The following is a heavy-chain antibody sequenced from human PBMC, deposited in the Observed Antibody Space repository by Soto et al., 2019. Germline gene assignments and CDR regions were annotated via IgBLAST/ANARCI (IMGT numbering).Heavy chain of an antibody. CDR3: TRGNVDNTPFDY. V-gene: IGHV1-18*01. J-gene: IGHJ4*02. D-gene: IGHD1-20*01. CDR2: ISSYNGNT. Sequence: ASVKVSCKASGYTFTSYGISWVRQAPGQGLEWMGWISSYNGNTNFAQKFQGRVTMTTDTSTSTAYTELSSLRSDDTAGYYCTRGNVDNTPFDYWGQGTLVTVSS. CDR1: GYTFTSYG.